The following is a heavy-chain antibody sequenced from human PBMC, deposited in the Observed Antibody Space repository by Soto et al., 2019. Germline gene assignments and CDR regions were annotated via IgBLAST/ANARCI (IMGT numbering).Heavy chain of an antibody. D-gene: IGHD3-22*01. CDR2: IYYSGST. J-gene: IGHJ5*02. Sequence: KASETLSLTCTVSGDSISISIYYWAWIRQPPGKGLEWIGSIYYSGSTYYNPSLKSRVTISVDTSKNQFSLKLTSVTAADAALYYCARDFFDSSDYTTNWFDPWGQGTLVTVSS. V-gene: IGHV4-39*01. CDR1: GDSISISIYY. CDR3: ARDFFDSSDYTTNWFDP.